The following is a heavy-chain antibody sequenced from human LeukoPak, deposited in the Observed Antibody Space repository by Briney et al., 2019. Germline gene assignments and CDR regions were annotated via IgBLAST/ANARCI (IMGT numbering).Heavy chain of an antibody. Sequence: PSETLSLTCAVSGGSITSYYWSWIRQPPGKGLEWIGYLYYSGSTNYNPSLKSRVTISVDTSKNQFSLKLSSVTAADTAVYYCARTTEGGYNYDYFYYYYMDVWGKGTTVTVSS. CDR3: ARTTEGGYNYDYFYYYYMDV. D-gene: IGHD5-18*01. CDR2: LYYSGST. J-gene: IGHJ6*03. CDR1: GGSITSYY. V-gene: IGHV4-59*01.